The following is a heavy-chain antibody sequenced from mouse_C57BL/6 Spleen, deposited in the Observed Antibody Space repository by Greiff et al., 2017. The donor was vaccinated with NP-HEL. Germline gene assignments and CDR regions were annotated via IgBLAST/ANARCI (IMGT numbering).Heavy chain of an antibody. J-gene: IGHJ1*03. D-gene: IGHD1-1*01. V-gene: IGHV1-59*01. CDR2: IDPSDSYT. CDR3: ARLTVVAHWYFDV. Sequence: VQLQQPGAELVRPGTSVKLSCKASGYTFTSYWMHWVKQRPGQGLEWIGVIDPSDSYTNYNQKFKGKATLTVDTSSSTAYMQLSSLTSEDSAVYYCARLTVVAHWYFDVWGTGTTVTVSS. CDR1: GYTFTSYW.